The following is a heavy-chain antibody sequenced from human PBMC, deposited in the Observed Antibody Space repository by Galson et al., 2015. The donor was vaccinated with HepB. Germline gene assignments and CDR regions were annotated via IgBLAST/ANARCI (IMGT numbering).Heavy chain of an antibody. CDR2: ISAYNGNT. CDR1: GYTFTSYG. Sequence: SVKVSCKATGYTFTSYGISWVRQAPGQGLEWMGWISAYNGNTNYAQNLQGRVTMTTDTSTSTAYMELRSLRSDDTAVYYCARGRYCSSTSCLDYWGQGTLVTVSS. V-gene: IGHV1-18*01. J-gene: IGHJ4*02. CDR3: ARGRYCSSTSCLDY. D-gene: IGHD2-2*01.